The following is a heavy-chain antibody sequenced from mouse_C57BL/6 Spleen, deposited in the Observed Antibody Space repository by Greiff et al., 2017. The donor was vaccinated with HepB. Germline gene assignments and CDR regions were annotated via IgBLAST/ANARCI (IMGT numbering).Heavy chain of an antibody. V-gene: IGHV1-66*01. CDR2: IYPGSGNT. J-gene: IGHJ3*01. CDR3: ARSGDGYSFAY. Sequence: LQQSGPELVKPGASVKISCKASGYSFTSYYIHWVKQRPGQGLEWIGWIYPGSGNTKYNEKFKGKATLTADTSSSTAYMQLSSLTSEDSAVYYCARSGDGYSFAYWGQGTLVTVSA. D-gene: IGHD2-3*01. CDR1: GYSFTSYY.